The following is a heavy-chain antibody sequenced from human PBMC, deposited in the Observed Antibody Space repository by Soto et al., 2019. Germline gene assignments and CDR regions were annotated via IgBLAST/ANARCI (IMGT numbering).Heavy chain of an antibody. CDR1: GDTFSSYA. CDR2: IIPIFGTA. Sequence: SVKVSCKASGDTFSSYAISWVRQAPGQGLEWMGGIIPIFGTANYAQKFQGRVTITADESTSTAYMELSSLRSEDTAVYYCAREGRGLHPDAFDIWGQGTMVTVSS. V-gene: IGHV1-69*13. D-gene: IGHD1-26*01. CDR3: AREGRGLHPDAFDI. J-gene: IGHJ3*02.